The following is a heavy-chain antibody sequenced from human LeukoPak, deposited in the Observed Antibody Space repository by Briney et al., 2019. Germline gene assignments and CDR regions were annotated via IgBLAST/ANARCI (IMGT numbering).Heavy chain of an antibody. V-gene: IGHV3-21*01. D-gene: IGHD3-22*01. CDR2: ISSSSSYI. CDR1: GFTFSSYS. Sequence: GGSPRLSCAASGFTFSSYSMNWVRQAPGKGLEWVSSISSSSSYIYYADSVKGRFTISRDNAKNSLYLQMNSLRAEDTAVYYCASSAGYYSDFQHWGQGTLVTVSS. J-gene: IGHJ1*01. CDR3: ASSAGYYSDFQH.